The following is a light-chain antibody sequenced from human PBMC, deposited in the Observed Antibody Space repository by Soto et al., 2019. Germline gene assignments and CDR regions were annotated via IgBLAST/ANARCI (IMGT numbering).Light chain of an antibody. CDR2: DVN. V-gene: IGLV2-14*01. Sequence: QSVLTQPASVSGSPGQSITISCTGTSSDVGGYNYVSWYQQHPGKAPKLMIYDVNNRPSGVSNRFSGSKSGNTASLTISGLQAEDEADYYCSSYRSSSTLYVFGTGT. CDR3: SSYRSSSTLYV. J-gene: IGLJ1*01. CDR1: SSDVGGYNY.